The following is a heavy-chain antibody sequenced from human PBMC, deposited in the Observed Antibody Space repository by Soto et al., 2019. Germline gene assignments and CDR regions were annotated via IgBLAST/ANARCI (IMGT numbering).Heavy chain of an antibody. CDR2: IHHSGRT. J-gene: IGHJ4*02. CDR1: GFTFRSYA. CDR3: AANGWYCVEY. V-gene: IGHV4-34*08. Sequence: GSLRLSCAASGFTFRSYAMSWLRQAPGKGLEWIAEIHHSGRTNYNPSLKSRVTISVDKSKNQFSLNLNSLTAADTAVYYCAANGWYCVEYWGQGILVTVSS. D-gene: IGHD6-19*01.